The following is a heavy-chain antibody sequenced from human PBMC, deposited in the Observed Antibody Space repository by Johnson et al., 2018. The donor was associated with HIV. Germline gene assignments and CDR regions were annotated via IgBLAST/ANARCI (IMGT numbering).Heavy chain of an antibody. D-gene: IGHD1-1*01. V-gene: IGHV3-30*04. J-gene: IGHJ3*02. Sequence: QVQLVESGGGVVQPGRSLRLSCAASGFTFSSYAMHWVRQAPGKGLEWVAVISSDGSNKYYADSVKGRFTISRDNSKNTLYLQMNSLRAEDTAVYYCANFYTDNTLGLFGAFDIWGQGTMVTVSS. CDR1: GFTFSSYA. CDR3: ANFYTDNTLGLFGAFDI. CDR2: ISSDGSNK.